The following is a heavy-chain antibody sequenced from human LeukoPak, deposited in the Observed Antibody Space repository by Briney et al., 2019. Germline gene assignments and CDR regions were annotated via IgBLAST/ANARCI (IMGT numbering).Heavy chain of an antibody. CDR1: GFTFSNYG. J-gene: IGHJ4*02. Sequence: GGSLRLSCAASGFTFSNYGMHWVRQAPGKGLEWVAFIPYDGSNKYYADSVQGRFTISRDNSKDTLYLQMNSLRAEDTAVYYCAKDQSRYFAPFDYWGRGNLVTVSS. V-gene: IGHV3-30*02. CDR3: AKDQSRYFAPFDY. CDR2: IPYDGSNK. D-gene: IGHD3-9*01.